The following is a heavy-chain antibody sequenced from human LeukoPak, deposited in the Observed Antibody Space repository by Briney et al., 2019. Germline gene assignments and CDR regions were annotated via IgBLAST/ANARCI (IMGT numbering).Heavy chain of an antibody. V-gene: IGHV1-2*02. D-gene: IGHD5-24*01. CDR2: INPNSGGT. J-gene: IGHJ3*02. CDR3: SRAPRWDGYNYYAFDI. CDR1: GYTFTGYY. Sequence: ASVKVSCKASGYTFTGYYMHWVRQAPGQGLEWMGWINPNSGGTNYAQKFQGRVTMTRDTSISTAYMELSSLRSEDTAVYYCSRAPRWDGYNYYAFDIWGHGTMVTVSS.